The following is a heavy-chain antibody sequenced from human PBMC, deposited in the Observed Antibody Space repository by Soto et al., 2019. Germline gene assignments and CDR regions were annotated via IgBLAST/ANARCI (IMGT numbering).Heavy chain of an antibody. V-gene: IGHV3-15*01. J-gene: IGHJ4*02. Sequence: GGSLRLSCATSGFTFNNAWMNWVRQAPGKGLEWVGRIKSNPAGGTVDYTAPVKGRFTISRDDSENTLYLQMDSLRPEDTAVYYCATSRASCFCFDYWGQGA. D-gene: IGHD2-2*01. CDR2: IKSNPAGGTV. CDR1: GFTFNNAW. CDR3: ATSRASCFCFDY.